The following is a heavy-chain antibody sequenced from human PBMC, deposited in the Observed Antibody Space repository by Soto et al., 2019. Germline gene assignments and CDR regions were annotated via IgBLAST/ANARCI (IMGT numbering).Heavy chain of an antibody. CDR3: SKDPETVYYYYYYIDV. D-gene: IGHD4-17*01. V-gene: IGHV3-30*18. CDR1: GFTFSSYG. Sequence: PGGSLRLFCAASGFTFSSYGMHWVRQAPGKGLEWVAVISYDGSNKYYADSVKGRFTISRDNSKNTLYLQMNSLRAEDTAVYYCSKDPETVYYYYYYIDVWGKGTTVTVSS. J-gene: IGHJ6*03. CDR2: ISYDGSNK.